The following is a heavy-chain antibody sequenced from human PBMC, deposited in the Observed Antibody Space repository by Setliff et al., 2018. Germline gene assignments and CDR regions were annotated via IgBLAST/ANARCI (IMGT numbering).Heavy chain of an antibody. Sequence: GESLKISCAASGFSFNTYWMTWARQAPGKGLDWVASVRFDGSYKVYADSVKGRFTISRDNSENTLFLQMTSLRPEDTGIYYCAKVKKPLIRGSGFDYWGRGTLVTVSS. CDR3: AKVKKPLIRGSGFDY. CDR1: GFSFNTYW. CDR2: VRFDGSYK. J-gene: IGHJ4*02. V-gene: IGHV3-30*02. D-gene: IGHD2-8*01.